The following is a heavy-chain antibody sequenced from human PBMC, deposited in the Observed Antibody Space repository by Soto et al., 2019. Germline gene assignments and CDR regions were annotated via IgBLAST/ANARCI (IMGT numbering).Heavy chain of an antibody. D-gene: IGHD3-22*01. CDR1: GYIFTNYA. J-gene: IGHJ4*02. CDR3: ARGLIYDSSGYYFDY. Sequence: ASVKVSCKASGYIFTNYAMHWVRQAPGQGLEWMGIINPSGGSTRYVQKFQGRVTMTRDTSTSTVYMELSSLRSEDTAVYYCARGLIYDSSGYYFDYWGQGTLVTVSS. V-gene: IGHV1-46*01. CDR2: INPSGGST.